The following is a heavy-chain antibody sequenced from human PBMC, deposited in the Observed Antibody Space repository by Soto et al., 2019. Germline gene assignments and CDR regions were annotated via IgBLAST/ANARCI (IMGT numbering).Heavy chain of an antibody. V-gene: IGHV4-30-2*01. Sequence: QLQLQESGSGLVKPSETLSLTCTVSGDSISSGAYSWSWIRLPPGKRLAWIGYIYHRGTSHYNPSLKSRVTMSVDRSRNQFSLNLRSVTAADTAVYYCARTLDYGGSAGTNWFDPWGQGTLVTVSS. CDR1: GDSISSGAYS. CDR3: ARTLDYGGSAGTNWFDP. J-gene: IGHJ5*02. CDR2: IYHRGTS. D-gene: IGHD2-15*01.